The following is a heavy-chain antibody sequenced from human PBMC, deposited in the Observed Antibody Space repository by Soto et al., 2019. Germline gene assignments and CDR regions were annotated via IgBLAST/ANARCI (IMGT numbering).Heavy chain of an antibody. V-gene: IGHV4-59*01. Sequence: SETLSLTCTVSGGSISSYYWSWIRQPPGKGLEWIGYIYYSGSTNYNPSLKSRVTISVDTSKNQFSLKLSSVTAADTAVYYCARDRGYSYGYPYFDYWGQGTLVTVSS. J-gene: IGHJ4*02. D-gene: IGHD5-18*01. CDR2: IYYSGST. CDR3: ARDRGYSYGYPYFDY. CDR1: GGSISSYY.